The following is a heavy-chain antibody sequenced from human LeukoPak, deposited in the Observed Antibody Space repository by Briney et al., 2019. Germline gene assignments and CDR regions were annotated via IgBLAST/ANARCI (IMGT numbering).Heavy chain of an antibody. J-gene: IGHJ5*02. CDR3: ARDGPLGDSSGPPSWFDP. D-gene: IGHD3-22*01. CDR1: GGSISSSNW. Sequence: SETLSLTCAVSGGSISSSNWWSWVRQPPGKGLEWIGEIYHSGSTNYNPSLKSRVTISVDKSKNQFSLKLSSVTAADTAVYYCARDGPLGDSSGPPSWFDPWGQGTLVTVSS. V-gene: IGHV4-4*02. CDR2: IYHSGST.